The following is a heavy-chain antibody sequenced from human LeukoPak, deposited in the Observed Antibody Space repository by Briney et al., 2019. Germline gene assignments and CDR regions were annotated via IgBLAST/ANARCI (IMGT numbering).Heavy chain of an antibody. CDR2: IYYSGST. CDR3: ARFVVVTAIRGRWFDP. V-gene: IGHV4-59*01. J-gene: IGHJ5*02. Sequence: SETLSLTCTVSGGSISSYYWSWIQQPPGKGLEWIGYIYYSGSTNYNPSLKSRVTISVDTSKNQFSLKLSSVTAADTAVYYCARFVVVTAIRGRWFDPWGQGTLVTVSS. CDR1: GGSISSYY. D-gene: IGHD2-21*02.